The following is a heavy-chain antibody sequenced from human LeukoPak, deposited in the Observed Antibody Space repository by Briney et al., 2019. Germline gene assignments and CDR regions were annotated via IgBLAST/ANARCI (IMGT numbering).Heavy chain of an antibody. Sequence: GGSLRLSCAASGFTFSDYYMTWFRQAPGKGLEWVSSISSGGDDIYYSDLVKGRFTISRDSAKNSLFLQMSNLRADDTAVYYCATKQWLNSWGQGTRVIVSS. CDR3: ATKQWLNS. D-gene: IGHD6-19*01. CDR1: GFTFSDYY. J-gene: IGHJ4*02. CDR2: ISSGGDDI. V-gene: IGHV3-11*04.